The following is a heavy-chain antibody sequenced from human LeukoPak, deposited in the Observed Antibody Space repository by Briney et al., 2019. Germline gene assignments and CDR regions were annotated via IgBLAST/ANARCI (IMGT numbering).Heavy chain of an antibody. Sequence: PSETLSLTCTVSGGSISSYYWNWIRQPPGQGLEWIGYMYYTGSANYNPSLRSRVTIAVDTSKNQVSLKLSSVTAADTAMYYCARIPTDTTMGRRAFDVWGQGTMVTVSS. J-gene: IGHJ3*01. CDR3: ARIPTDTTMGRRAFDV. CDR1: GGSISSYY. D-gene: IGHD5-18*01. V-gene: IGHV4-59*01. CDR2: MYYTGSA.